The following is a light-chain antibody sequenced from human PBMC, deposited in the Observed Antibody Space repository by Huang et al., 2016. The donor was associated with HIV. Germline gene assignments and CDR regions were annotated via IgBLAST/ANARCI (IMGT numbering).Light chain of an antibody. CDR1: QSVNSN. Sequence: EIVMTQSPATLSVSPGERVTLSCRASQSVNSNLAWYQQKPGQAPRPLIHGASTRATGSPARFSGSGSGTEFTLTINSLQSEDFAVYYCQQYNSWPPMYTFGQGTKLEIK. CDR3: QQYNSWPPMYT. J-gene: IGKJ2*01. CDR2: GAS. V-gene: IGKV3-15*01.